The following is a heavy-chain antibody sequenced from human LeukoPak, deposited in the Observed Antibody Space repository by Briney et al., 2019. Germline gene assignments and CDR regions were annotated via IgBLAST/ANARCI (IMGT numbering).Heavy chain of an antibody. CDR1: GFTFSSYS. CDR3: AREEGGAGLYGFDI. D-gene: IGHD1-26*01. J-gene: IGHJ3*02. Sequence: GGSLRLSCAASGFTFSSYSMNWVRQAPGKGLEWVSSISSSSDYIYYADSLKGRFTISRANAKNSLYLQMNSLRAEDTAVYYCAREEGGAGLYGFDIWGQGTMVTVSS. V-gene: IGHV3-21*01. CDR2: ISSSSDYI.